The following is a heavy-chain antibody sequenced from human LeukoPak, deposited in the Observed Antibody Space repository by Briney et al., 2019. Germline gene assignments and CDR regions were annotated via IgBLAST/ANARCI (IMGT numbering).Heavy chain of an antibody. CDR3: AKGGRSLQTY. V-gene: IGHV3-23*01. D-gene: IGHD5-24*01. J-gene: IGHJ4*02. CDR1: GFTFSSYA. Sequence: PGGSLRLSCAASGFTFSSYAMSWVRQAPGKGLEWVSAISGSGDSTYYGDSVKGRFTISRDNSKNTLYLQMNSLRVEDTAVYYCAKGGRSLQTYWGQGTLVTVSS. CDR2: ISGSGDST.